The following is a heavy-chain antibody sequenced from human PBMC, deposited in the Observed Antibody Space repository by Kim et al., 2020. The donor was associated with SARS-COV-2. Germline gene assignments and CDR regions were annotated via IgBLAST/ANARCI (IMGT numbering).Heavy chain of an antibody. V-gene: IGHV4-31*03. CDR3: ATSHYDILTGYYPDAFDI. D-gene: IGHD3-9*01. CDR2: IYYSGST. J-gene: IGHJ3*02. Sequence: SETLSLTCTVSGCSISSGGYYWSWIRQHPGKGLEWIGYIYYSGSTYYNPSLKSRVTISVDTSKNQFPLKLSSVTAADTAVYYCATSHYDILTGYYPDAFDIWGQGTMVTVSS. CDR1: GCSISSGGYY.